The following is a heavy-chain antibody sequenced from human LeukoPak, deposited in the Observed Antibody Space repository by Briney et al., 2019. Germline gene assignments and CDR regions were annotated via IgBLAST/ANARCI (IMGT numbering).Heavy chain of an antibody. CDR1: GFTFRNYG. Sequence: PGGSLRLSCAASGFTFRNYGMHWVRQAPGKGLEWVAVIWYDGSNKYYGDSVKGRFTISRDNSKKTLDLQMNSLRAEDTAVYYCARDGRRASCPQCGMDVWGKGTTVTVSS. D-gene: IGHD2-2*01. CDR3: ARDGRRASCPQCGMDV. J-gene: IGHJ6*04. V-gene: IGHV3-33*01. CDR2: IWYDGSNK.